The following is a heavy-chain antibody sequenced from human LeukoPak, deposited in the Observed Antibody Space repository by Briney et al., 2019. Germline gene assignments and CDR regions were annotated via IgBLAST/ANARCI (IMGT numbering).Heavy chain of an antibody. Sequence: PGFSLRLPCAASGFTFSSYAMSWLRQAPGKGLEWVSAISGSGGSTYYADSVKGRFTISRDNSKNTLYLQMNSLRAEDTAVYYCAKGQWLDYYFDYWGQGTLVTVSS. CDR2: ISGSGGST. CDR1: GFTFSSYA. J-gene: IGHJ4*02. CDR3: AKGQWLDYYFDY. V-gene: IGHV3-23*01. D-gene: IGHD5-12*01.